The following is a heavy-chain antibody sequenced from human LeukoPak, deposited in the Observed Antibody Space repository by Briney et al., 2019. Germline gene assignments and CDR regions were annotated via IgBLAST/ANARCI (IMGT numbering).Heavy chain of an antibody. CDR3: AKFLKIAAAGHYFDY. V-gene: IGHV3-23*01. CDR1: GFTFSSYA. CDR2: ISGSGGST. Sequence: PGGSLRLSCAASGFTFSSYAMSWVRQAPGKGLEWVSAISGSGGSTYYADSVKGRFTISRDNSKDTLYLQMNSLRAEDTAVYYCAKFLKIAAAGHYFDYWGQGTLVTVSS. D-gene: IGHD6-13*01. J-gene: IGHJ4*02.